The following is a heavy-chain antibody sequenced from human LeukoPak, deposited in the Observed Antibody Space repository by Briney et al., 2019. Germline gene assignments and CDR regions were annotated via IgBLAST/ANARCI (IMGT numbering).Heavy chain of an antibody. CDR1: GGTFSSYA. J-gene: IGHJ4*02. V-gene: IGHV1-69*13. CDR2: IIPIFGTA. CDR3: ARGRYYDSSGYPHFDY. Sequence: SVKVSCTASGGTFSSYAISWVRQAPGQGLEWMGGIIPIFGTANYAQKFQGRVTITADESTSTAYMELSSLRSEDTAVYYCARGRYYDSSGYPHFDYWGQGTLVTVSS. D-gene: IGHD3-22*01.